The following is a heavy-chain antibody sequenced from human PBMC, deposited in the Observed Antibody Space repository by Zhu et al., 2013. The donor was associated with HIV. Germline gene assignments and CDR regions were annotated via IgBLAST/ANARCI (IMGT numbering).Heavy chain of an antibody. Sequence: QVQVVQSGAEVKKPGSSVKVSCKASGDTFRSYGISWVRQAPGQGLEWMGWIIPLFGTTNYAQNFQGRLTIAADGSTRTASMELSSLRSEDTAVYYCARVVERPSLETATISYYFDKWGQGTLVTVSS. D-gene: IGHD5-12*01. CDR3: ARVVERPSLETATISYYFDK. CDR1: GDTFRSYG. V-gene: IGHV1-69*12. CDR2: IIPLFGTT. J-gene: IGHJ4*02.